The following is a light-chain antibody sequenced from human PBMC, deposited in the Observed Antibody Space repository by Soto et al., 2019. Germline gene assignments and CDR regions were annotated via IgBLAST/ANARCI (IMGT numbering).Light chain of an antibody. J-gene: IGLJ1*01. CDR1: NSDIGGYNY. CDR2: DVN. CDR3: CSYAGSYTFV. V-gene: IGLV2-11*01. Sequence: ISCIGTNSDIGGYNYVSWYRQYPGKAPKVVIYDVNKRPSGVPDRFSGSKSANTASLTISGLQAEDEADYYCCSYAGSYTFVFGTGTKVTVL.